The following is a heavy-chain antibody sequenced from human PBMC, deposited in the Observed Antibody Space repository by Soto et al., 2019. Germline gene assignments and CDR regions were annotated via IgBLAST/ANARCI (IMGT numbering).Heavy chain of an antibody. J-gene: IGHJ4*02. D-gene: IGHD3-22*01. Sequence: GGSLRLSCAASGFTFSNAWMSWVRQAPGKWLEWVGRIKSKINGGTTEYAAPVKGRFTISRDDSKNTLFLHMNSLKTEDTAVYFCTSDLYYYDSSSYSYYFDYWGQGXLVTVYS. CDR3: TSDLYYYDSSSYSYYFDY. CDR1: GFTFSNAW. CDR2: IKSKINGGTT. V-gene: IGHV3-15*01.